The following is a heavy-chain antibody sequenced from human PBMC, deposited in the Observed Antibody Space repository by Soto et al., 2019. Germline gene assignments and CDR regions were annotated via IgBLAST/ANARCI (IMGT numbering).Heavy chain of an antibody. CDR3: ARARNLHLMDA. CDR2: INHTGVT. J-gene: IGHJ6*02. Sequence: QVQLQQWGAGLLKPSETLSLTCAVYGGSFSAYLWTWIRQPPGKRLEWIGEINHTGVTNYNPSLKSRVTISVDTSKNQFSLNLNSVTAADTGVYYCARARNLHLMDAWGQGTTVTVSS. D-gene: IGHD6-6*01. CDR1: GGSFSAYL. V-gene: IGHV4-34*01.